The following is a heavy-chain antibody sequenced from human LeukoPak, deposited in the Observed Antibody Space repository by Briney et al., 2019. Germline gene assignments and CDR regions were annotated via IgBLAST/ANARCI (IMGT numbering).Heavy chain of an antibody. J-gene: IGHJ4*02. CDR1: GFTLSSYA. CDR2: ISGSGGST. V-gene: IGHV3-23*01. D-gene: IGHD3-9*01. Sequence: WGSLGLSCAASGFTLSSYAMSWVRQAPGKGLEWVSAISGSGGSTYYADSVKGRFTISRDNSKNTLYLQMNSLRAEDTAVYYCAKGGGMTGFDYWGQGTLVTVSS. CDR3: AKGGGMTGFDY.